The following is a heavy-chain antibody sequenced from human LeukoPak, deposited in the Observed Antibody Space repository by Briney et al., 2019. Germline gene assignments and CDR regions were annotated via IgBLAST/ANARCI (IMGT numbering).Heavy chain of an antibody. Sequence: PGGSLRLSCAASGFTFSDYYMSWIRQAPGKGLEWVSYISSSGSTIYYADSVKGRFTISRDNAQNSLYLQMNSLRAEDTAVYYCARDTDFWSGYYIRYYYYYMDVWGKGTTVTVSS. D-gene: IGHD3-3*01. CDR2: ISSSGSTI. CDR1: GFTFSDYY. V-gene: IGHV3-11*04. J-gene: IGHJ6*03. CDR3: ARDTDFWSGYYIRYYYYYMDV.